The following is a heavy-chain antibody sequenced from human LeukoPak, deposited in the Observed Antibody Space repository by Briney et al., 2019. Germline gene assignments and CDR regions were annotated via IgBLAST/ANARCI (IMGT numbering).Heavy chain of an antibody. Sequence: FETLSLTCTVSGGSFNGYYWSWIRQPPGKGLEWIGYIYSSGTTNYNPSLTSRVTISVDTSKNQFSLKLSSVTAADTALYYCARESLSQYNYGYGSFDYWGQGTLLPVSS. CDR2: IYSSGTT. V-gene: IGHV4-59*01. CDR1: GGSFNGYY. CDR3: ARESLSQYNYGYGSFDY. J-gene: IGHJ4*02. D-gene: IGHD5-18*01.